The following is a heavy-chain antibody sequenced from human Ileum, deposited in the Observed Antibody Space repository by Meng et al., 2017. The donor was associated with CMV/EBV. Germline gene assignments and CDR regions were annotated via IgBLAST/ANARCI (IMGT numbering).Heavy chain of an antibody. Sequence: GESLKISCAASGFTFNYYAMNWVRQAPGKRLEWVSRIRGSGAKAYYAESVKGRFTISRDNSKNTLYMEMKSLRAEDTAIYYCVKEMSPTHNYDSSGDSSFDYWGQGTLVTVSS. D-gene: IGHD3-22*01. CDR1: GFTFNYYA. J-gene: IGHJ4*02. V-gene: IGHV3-23*01. CDR2: IRGSGAKA. CDR3: VKEMSPTHNYDSSGDSSFDY.